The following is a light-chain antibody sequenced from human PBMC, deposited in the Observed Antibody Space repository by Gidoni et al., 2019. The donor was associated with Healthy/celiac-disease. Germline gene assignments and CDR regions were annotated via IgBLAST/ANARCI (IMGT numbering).Light chain of an antibody. CDR3: QQYYSYPRS. CDR2: AAS. Sequence: AIRLTQSPSSFSASTGDRVTITCRASQGISRYLAWDQQKPGKAPKRLIYAASTLQSGVPSRFSGSGSGTDFTLTISCLQSEDFATYYCQQYYSYPRSFGPGTKVDIK. J-gene: IGKJ3*01. CDR1: QGISRY. V-gene: IGKV1-8*01.